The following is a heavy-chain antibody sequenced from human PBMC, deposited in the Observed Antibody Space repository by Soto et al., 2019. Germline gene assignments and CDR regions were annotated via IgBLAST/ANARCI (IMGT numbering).Heavy chain of an antibody. CDR2: ISHTDSP. D-gene: IGHD1-26*01. V-gene: IGHV4-30-2*01. Sequence: SETLSLTCTVSRGSISSDGYSWSWVRQPPGKGLEWIGYISHTDSPYYNPSLRSRVPISVDTSKNQVSLNLTSVTAADTAVYFCAGSTSAATNWFDPWGQGTLVTVSS. J-gene: IGHJ5*02. CDR1: RGSISSDGYS. CDR3: AGSTSAATNWFDP.